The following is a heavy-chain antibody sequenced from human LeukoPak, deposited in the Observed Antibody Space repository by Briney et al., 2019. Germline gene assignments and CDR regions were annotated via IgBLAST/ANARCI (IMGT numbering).Heavy chain of an antibody. D-gene: IGHD6-13*01. V-gene: IGHV3-11*01. CDR3: ARVTPGGYSSTWYPRFDY. J-gene: IGHJ4*02. CDR2: ISSSGSTI. CDR1: GFTFSDYY. Sequence: GGSLRLSCAASGFTFSDYYMSWIRQAPGKGLEWVSYISSSGSTIYYADSVKGRFTISRDNAKNSLYLQMNSLRAEDTAVYYCARVTPGGYSSTWYPRFDYWGQGALVTVSS.